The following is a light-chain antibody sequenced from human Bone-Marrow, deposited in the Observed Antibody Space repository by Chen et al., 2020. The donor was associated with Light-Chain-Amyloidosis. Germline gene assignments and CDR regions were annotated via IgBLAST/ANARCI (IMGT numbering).Light chain of an antibody. Sequence: SYVLTPPSSVSVAPGQTATVACGGNNIGSTSVHWYQQTPGRAPLLVVYDESDRPSGIPDRLSGSNSGNTATLTISRVEAGDEADYYCQVWDRSSDRPVFGGGTKLTVL. J-gene: IGLJ3*02. V-gene: IGLV3-21*02. CDR2: DES. CDR1: NIGSTS. CDR3: QVWDRSSDRPV.